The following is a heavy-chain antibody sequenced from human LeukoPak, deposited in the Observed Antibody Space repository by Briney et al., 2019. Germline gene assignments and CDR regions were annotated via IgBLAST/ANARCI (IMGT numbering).Heavy chain of an antibody. Sequence: GSLRLSCTASGLSLNSYAISWVRQPPGKGLEWIGSIYYSGSTYYNPSLKSRVTISVDTSKNQFSLKLSSVTAADTAVYYCARHRPRTWIQLWLRGGYFDYWGQGTLVTVSS. J-gene: IGHJ4*02. V-gene: IGHV4-39*01. CDR3: ARHRPRTWIQLWLRGGYFDY. CDR1: GLSLNSYAI. CDR2: IYYSGST. D-gene: IGHD5-18*01.